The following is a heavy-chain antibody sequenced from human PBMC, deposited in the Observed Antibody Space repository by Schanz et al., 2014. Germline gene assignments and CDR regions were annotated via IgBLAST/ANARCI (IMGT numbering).Heavy chain of an antibody. CDR2: INPKSGGT. CDR3: ARFNSGSHSPPYYYYGMDV. CDR1: GYTFTGHR. J-gene: IGHJ6*02. Sequence: QVLLVQSGAEVKKPGASVKVSCKASGYTFTGHRMHWVRQAPGQGPEWMGWINPKSGGTNYAQKLQGRVTMTTDTTPNTAFLEPRGLTSYDHAVFYCARFNSGSHSPPYYYYGMDVWGQGTTVTVSS. D-gene: IGHD1-26*01. V-gene: IGHV1-2*02.